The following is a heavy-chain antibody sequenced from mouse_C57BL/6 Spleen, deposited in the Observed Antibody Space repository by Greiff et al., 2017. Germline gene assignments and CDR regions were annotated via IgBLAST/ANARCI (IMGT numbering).Heavy chain of an antibody. V-gene: IGHV1-55*01. D-gene: IGHD2-3*01. J-gene: IGHJ1*03. Sequence: VQLQPGAELVKPGASVKMSCKASGYTFTSYWITWVKQRPGQGLEWIGDIYPGSGSTNYNEKFKSKATLTVDTSSSTAYMQLSSLTSEDSAVYYCARVYEENWYFDVWGTGTTVTVSS. CDR1: GYTFTSYW. CDR2: IYPGSGST. CDR3: ARVYEENWYFDV.